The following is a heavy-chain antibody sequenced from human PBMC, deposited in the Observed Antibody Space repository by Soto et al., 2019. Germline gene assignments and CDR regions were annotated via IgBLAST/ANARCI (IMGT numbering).Heavy chain of an antibody. V-gene: IGHV1-69*13. CDR2: IIPIFGTA. Sequence: ASVKVSCKASGGTFSSYAISWVRQAPGQGLEWMGGIIPIFGTANYAQKFQGRVTITADESTSTAYMELSSLRSEDTAVYYCARDRLTYYYDSSGYYSTRNAFDIWGQGTMVTVSS. CDR1: GGTFSSYA. J-gene: IGHJ3*02. CDR3: ARDRLTYYYDSSGYYSTRNAFDI. D-gene: IGHD3-22*01.